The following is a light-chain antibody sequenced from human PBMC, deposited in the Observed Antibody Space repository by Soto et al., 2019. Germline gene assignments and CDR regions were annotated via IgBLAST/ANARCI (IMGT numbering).Light chain of an antibody. J-gene: IGKJ1*01. CDR2: AAS. CDR3: QQSYTTPRT. V-gene: IGKV1-39*01. CDR1: QSISTF. Sequence: DIQMTQSPSSLSASVGDRVSVTCRASQSISTFLNWYQQRPGEAPKLLIYAASSLQCGVPSRFSGSRSGADFTLTIRSLQPADCATYVSQQSYTTPRTFGQGT.